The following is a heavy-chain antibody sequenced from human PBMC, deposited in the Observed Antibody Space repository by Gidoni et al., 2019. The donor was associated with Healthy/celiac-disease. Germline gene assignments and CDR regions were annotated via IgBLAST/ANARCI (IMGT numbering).Heavy chain of an antibody. Sequence: QVQLVQSGSELKQPGASVKVSCKASGYTFTSYAMNWVRQAPGQGLEWMGWINTNTGNPTYAQGFTGRFVFSLDTAVSTAYLQISSLKAEDTAVYYCARDRGAIVVVPAAMYYYYGMDVWGQGTTVTVSS. J-gene: IGHJ6*02. CDR1: GYTFTSYA. D-gene: IGHD2-2*01. V-gene: IGHV7-4-1*02. CDR3: ARDRGAIVVVPAAMYYYYGMDV. CDR2: INTNTGNP.